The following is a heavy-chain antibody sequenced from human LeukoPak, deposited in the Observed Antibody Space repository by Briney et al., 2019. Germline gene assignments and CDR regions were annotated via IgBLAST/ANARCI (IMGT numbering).Heavy chain of an antibody. D-gene: IGHD2-2*02. V-gene: IGHV3-23*01. CDR3: AKDARSCTSSACYTVSTYYFDS. CDR2: ISGNGATT. CDR1: GFTFSDYY. Sequence: GGSLRLSCAASGFTFSDYYMTWVRQAPGKGLEWVSTISGNGATTYYADSVKGHFTISRDNSKNTLFLQMNGLTAEDTAVYYCAKDARSCTSSACYTVSTYYFDSWGQGTLVSVSS. J-gene: IGHJ4*02.